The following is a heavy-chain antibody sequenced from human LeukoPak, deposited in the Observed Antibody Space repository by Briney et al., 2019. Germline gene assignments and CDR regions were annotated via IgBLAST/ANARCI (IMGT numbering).Heavy chain of an antibody. J-gene: IGHJ5*02. Sequence: ASVKVSCKASGYTFTSYAMHWVRQAPGQRLEWMGWINAGNGNTKYSQKFQGRVTITRDTSASTAYMELSSLRSEDTAVYYCARGRGIAVAGPLFDPWGQGTLVTVSS. CDR1: GYTFTSYA. V-gene: IGHV1-3*01. CDR3: ARGRGIAVAGPLFDP. CDR2: INAGNGNT. D-gene: IGHD6-19*01.